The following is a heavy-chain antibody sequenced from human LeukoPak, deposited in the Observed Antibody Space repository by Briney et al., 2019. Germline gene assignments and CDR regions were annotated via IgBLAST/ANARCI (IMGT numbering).Heavy chain of an antibody. CDR1: GGSISSSNW. CDR3: ARHYGP. Sequence: PSETLSLTCAVSGGSISSSNWWSWVRQPPGKGLEWIGSIYDSGSTYYNPSLKSRVTISVDTSKNQFSLKLNSVTAADTAVYYCARHYGPWGQGTLVTVSS. CDR2: IYDSGST. V-gene: IGHV4-39*01. J-gene: IGHJ5*02. D-gene: IGHD3-10*01.